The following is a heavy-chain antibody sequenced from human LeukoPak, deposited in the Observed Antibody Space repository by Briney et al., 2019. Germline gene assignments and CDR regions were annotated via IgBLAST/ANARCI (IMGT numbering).Heavy chain of an antibody. J-gene: IGHJ3*02. Sequence: GGSLRLSCAASGFTVSSSHMTWVRQAVGKGLEWVSFIYSGGDTSYADSVKGRFTISRDNSKNTLYLQMNSLRAEDTAVYYCARGHSGSYQRNDAFDIWGQGTTVTVSS. CDR1: GFTVSSSH. CDR3: ARGHSGSYQRNDAFDI. D-gene: IGHD1-26*01. V-gene: IGHV3-53*01. CDR2: IYSGGDT.